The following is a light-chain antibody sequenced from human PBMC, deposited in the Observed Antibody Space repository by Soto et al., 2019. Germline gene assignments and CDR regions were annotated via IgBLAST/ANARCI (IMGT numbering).Light chain of an antibody. V-gene: IGKV3-15*01. CDR2: GAS. CDR1: QSVNSN. CDR3: QQYHTWPIT. J-gene: IGKJ4*01. Sequence: ETVMTQSPAALSVAPGERATLSCRASQSVNSNVAWYQKKPGQAPRLLISGASTGATGIPARFSGSGSGTEFTLTISSLQSEDCAIYYCQQYHTWPITFGGGPRWIS.